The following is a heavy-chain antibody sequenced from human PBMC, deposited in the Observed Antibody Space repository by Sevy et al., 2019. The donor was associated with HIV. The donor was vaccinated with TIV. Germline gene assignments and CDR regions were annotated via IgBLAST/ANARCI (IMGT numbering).Heavy chain of an antibody. V-gene: IGHV3-9*01. J-gene: IGHJ4*02. D-gene: IGHD6-13*01. CDR3: AKDIAAAGPYYFDY. Sequence: GGSLRLSCAASGFTFDDYAMHWVRQAPGKGLEWVSGICWNSGGIGYAESVKGRFTISRDNAKNSLYLQMNSLRAEDTALYYCAKDIAAAGPYYFDYWGQGTLVTVSS. CDR2: ICWNSGGI. CDR1: GFTFDDYA.